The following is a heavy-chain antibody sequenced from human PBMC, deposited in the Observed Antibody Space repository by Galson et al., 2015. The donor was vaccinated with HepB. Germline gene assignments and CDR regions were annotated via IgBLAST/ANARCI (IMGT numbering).Heavy chain of an antibody. CDR1: GFSFSDSY. D-gene: IGHD3-10*01. CDR3: ARDGSPQWFGELWGPNQH. CDR2: ISSSTIYT. V-gene: IGHV3-11*06. J-gene: IGHJ1*01. Sequence: SLRLSCAASGFSFSDSYMSWIRQAPGKGLEWVAYISSSTIYTNYADSVKGRFTISRDNAKNSLYLQMNSLRAEDTAVYYCARDGSPQWFGELWGPNQHWGQGTLVTVSS.